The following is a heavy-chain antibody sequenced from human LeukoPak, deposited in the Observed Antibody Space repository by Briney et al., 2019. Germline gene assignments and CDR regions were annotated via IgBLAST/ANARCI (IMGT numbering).Heavy chain of an antibody. CDR3: ARHLSAYGGYPGFDY. D-gene: IGHD4-23*01. J-gene: IGHJ4*02. V-gene: IGHV4-31*03. CDR2: IYYSGST. CDR1: GGSISSGGYY. Sequence: SQTLSLTCTVSGGSISSGGYYCSWIRQHPGKGLEWIGYIYYSGSTYYNPSLKSRVTISVDTSKNQFSLKLTSVTAADTAVYYCARHLSAYGGYPGFDYWGQGTLVTVSS.